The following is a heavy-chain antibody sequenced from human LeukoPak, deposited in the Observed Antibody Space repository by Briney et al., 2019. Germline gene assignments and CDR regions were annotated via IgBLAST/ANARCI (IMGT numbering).Heavy chain of an antibody. J-gene: IGHJ3*02. CDR1: GGSISSGGYS. CDR3: ARAQLLWFGELLEGAFDI. D-gene: IGHD3-10*01. CDR2: IYHSGST. Sequence: SQTLSLTCAVSGGSISSGGYSWSWIRQPPGKGLEWIGYIYHSGSTYYNPSLKSRVTISVDRSKNQFSLKLSSVTAADTAVYYCARAQLLWFGELLEGAFDIWGQGTMVTVSS. V-gene: IGHV4-30-2*01.